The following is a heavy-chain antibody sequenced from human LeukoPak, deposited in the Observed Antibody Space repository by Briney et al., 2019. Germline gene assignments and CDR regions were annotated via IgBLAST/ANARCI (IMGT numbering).Heavy chain of an antibody. CDR2: IYYSGST. CDR1: GGSISSYY. V-gene: IGHV4-59*08. CDR3: AKHIKYNDGSDP. J-gene: IGHJ5*02. Sequence: SETLSLTCTVSGGSISSYYWSWIRQPPGKGLEWIGYIYYSGSTNYNPSLKSRVTISVDTSKNQFSLKVTSVTAADTAVYYCAKHIKYNDGSDPWGKETRVTVS. D-gene: IGHD1-1*01.